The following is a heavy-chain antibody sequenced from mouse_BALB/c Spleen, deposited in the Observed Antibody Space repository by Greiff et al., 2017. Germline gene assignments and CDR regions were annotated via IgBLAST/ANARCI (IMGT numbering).Heavy chain of an antibody. D-gene: IGHD3-1*01. Sequence: EVMLVESGGGLVKPGGSLKLSCAASGFTFSSYTMSWVRQTPEKRLEWVATISSGGSYTYYPDSVKGRFTISRDNAKNTLYLQMSSLKSEDTAMYYCTRDRGDYFDYWGQGTTLTVSS. CDR3: TRDRGDYFDY. CDR1: GFTFSSYT. CDR2: ISSGGSYT. V-gene: IGHV5-6-4*01. J-gene: IGHJ2*01.